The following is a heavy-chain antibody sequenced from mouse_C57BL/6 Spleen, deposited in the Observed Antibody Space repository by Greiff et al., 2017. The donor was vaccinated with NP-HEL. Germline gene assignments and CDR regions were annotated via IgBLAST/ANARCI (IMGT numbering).Heavy chain of an antibody. Sequence: VQLQQSGAELVRPGASVKLSCKASGYTFTDYYINWVKQRPGQGLEWIARIYPGSGNTYYNEKFKGKATLTAEKSSSTAYMQLSSLTSEDSAVYFCAREDYSNLFFDYWGQGTTLTVSS. CDR3: AREDYSNLFFDY. J-gene: IGHJ2*01. V-gene: IGHV1-76*01. CDR1: GYTFTDYY. CDR2: IYPGSGNT. D-gene: IGHD2-5*01.